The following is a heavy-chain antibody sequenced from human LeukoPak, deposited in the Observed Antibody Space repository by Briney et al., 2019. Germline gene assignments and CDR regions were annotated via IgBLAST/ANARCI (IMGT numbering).Heavy chain of an antibody. CDR2: ISAYNGNT. V-gene: IGHV1-18*01. J-gene: IGHJ4*02. D-gene: IGHD6-13*01. Sequence: SVKVSCKASGYSFPSCGFSWVRQPPGQGLEWMGWISAYNGNTSYAHKLQGRVTMTTDTSTSTAYLELRSLSSDDPAVYFCSRVMYSSRGVDYWGQGTLVTVSS. CDR3: SRVMYSSRGVDY. CDR1: GYSFPSCG.